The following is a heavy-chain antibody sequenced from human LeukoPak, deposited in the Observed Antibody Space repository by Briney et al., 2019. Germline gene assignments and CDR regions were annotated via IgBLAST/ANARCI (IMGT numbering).Heavy chain of an antibody. CDR3: ARSSGIGTTDY. CDR2: INYDGGQT. CDR1: EFTFNIYC. J-gene: IGHJ4*02. V-gene: IGHV3-7*03. Sequence: GGSLRLSCAPSEFTFNIYCMRGARHAPGKALEWVANINYDGGQTYYMDSVRGRFTISRENAKNSLYLQMNSLRVEDTAVYYCARSSGIGTTDYWGQGTLVIVSS. D-gene: IGHD1-1*01.